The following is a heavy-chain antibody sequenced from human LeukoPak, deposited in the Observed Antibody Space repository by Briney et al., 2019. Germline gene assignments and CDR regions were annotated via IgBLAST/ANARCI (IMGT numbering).Heavy chain of an antibody. D-gene: IGHD3-22*01. CDR3: ARGGDYYDSSGYHFDY. Sequence: GASVKVSCKASGYTFTSYYMHWVRQAPGQGPEWMGIINPSGGSTSYAQKFQGRVTMTRDTSTSTVYMELSSLRSEDTAVYYCARGGDYYDSSGYHFDYWGQGTLVTVSS. J-gene: IGHJ4*02. CDR2: INPSGGST. CDR1: GYTFTSYY. V-gene: IGHV1-46*01.